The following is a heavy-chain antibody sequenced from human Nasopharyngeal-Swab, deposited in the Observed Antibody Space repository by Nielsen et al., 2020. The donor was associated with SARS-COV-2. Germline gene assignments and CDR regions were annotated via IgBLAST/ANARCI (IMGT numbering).Heavy chain of an antibody. D-gene: IGHD6-13*01. CDR2: ITGNGDTT. J-gene: IGHJ5*02. CDR3: ARPLSRDSTWTTEANWFDP. Sequence: GESLKISCAASGFTFSSYSMSWLRQAPGKGLEWVSTITGNGDTTYYADSVKGRFTISRDNSENTVYLQMNSLRAEDTALYHCARPLSRDSTWTTEANWFDPWGQGTLVTASS. V-gene: IGHV3-23*01. CDR1: GFTFSSYS.